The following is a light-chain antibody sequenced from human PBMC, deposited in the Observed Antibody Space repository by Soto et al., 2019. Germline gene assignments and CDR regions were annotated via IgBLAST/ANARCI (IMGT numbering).Light chain of an antibody. CDR2: GAS. Sequence: EIVMTQSPATLSVSPGERATLSCRASQSVSVNLAWYQQKPGQPPRLLIYGASTRATGIPARFSGSGSGTEFTLTINSLQSEDFAVYYCQQYGSSPPMYTFGQGTKLEIK. J-gene: IGKJ2*01. V-gene: IGKV3-15*01. CDR3: QQYGSSPPMYT. CDR1: QSVSVN.